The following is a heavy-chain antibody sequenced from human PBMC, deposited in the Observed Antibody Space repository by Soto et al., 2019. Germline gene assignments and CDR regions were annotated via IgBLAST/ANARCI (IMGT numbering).Heavy chain of an antibody. D-gene: IGHD3-22*01. V-gene: IGHV1-69*01. CDR1: GGTFSRHA. CDR3: ARGWGYDSNDYYYAY. Sequence: QVQLVQSGAEVRKPGYSVKVSCKASGGTFSRHAISWVRQAPGQGLEWMGVIIPIFGTANHAQKFQGRVTIIADESTITGYMELSSLRSEDTAMYYCARGWGYDSNDYYYAYWGQGTLVIVSS. J-gene: IGHJ4*02. CDR2: IIPIFGTA.